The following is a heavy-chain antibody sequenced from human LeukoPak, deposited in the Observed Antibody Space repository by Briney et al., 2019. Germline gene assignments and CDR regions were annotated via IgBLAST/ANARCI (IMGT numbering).Heavy chain of an antibody. CDR3: ARDQWGNSGWSHYFDY. CDR1: GGSISSHY. V-gene: IGHV4-59*11. D-gene: IGHD6-19*01. J-gene: IGHJ4*02. Sequence: SETLSLTCTVSGGSISSHYWSRIRQPPGKGLEWIGYIYYSGSTNYNPSLKSRVTISVDTSKNQFSLKLSSVTAADTAVYYCARDQWGNSGWSHYFDYWGQGTLITVSS. CDR2: IYYSGST.